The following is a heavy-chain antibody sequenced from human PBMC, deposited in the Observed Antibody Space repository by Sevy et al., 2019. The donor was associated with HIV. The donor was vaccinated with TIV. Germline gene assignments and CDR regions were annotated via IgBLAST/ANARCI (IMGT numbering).Heavy chain of an antibody. Sequence: GGSLRLSCAASGFTFSSYAMHWVRQAPGKGLEWVAVISYDGSKKYYADSVKGRFTISRDNSKNTLYLQMNSLRAEDTAVYYCARAPVVVPAATLSAPYYYYGMDVWGQGTTVTVSS. D-gene: IGHD2-2*01. J-gene: IGHJ6*02. V-gene: IGHV3-30*04. CDR1: GFTFSSYA. CDR3: ARAPVVVPAATLSAPYYYYGMDV. CDR2: ISYDGSKK.